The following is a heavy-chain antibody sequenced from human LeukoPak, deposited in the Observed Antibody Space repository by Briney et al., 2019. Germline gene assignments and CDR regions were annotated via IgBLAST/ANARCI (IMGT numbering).Heavy chain of an antibody. CDR1: GFTYDDYA. CDR3: AREVNSYDNF. CDR2: ISGDGGST. Sequence: PGGSLRLSCAASGFTYDDYAMHWVRHAPGKGLECVSLISGDGGSTYYADSVKGRITIARDNAKNLLYLQMNSLSVEDTVVYYCAREVNSYDNFWGQGTLVTVSS. J-gene: IGHJ4*02. V-gene: IGHV3-43*02. D-gene: IGHD5-18*01.